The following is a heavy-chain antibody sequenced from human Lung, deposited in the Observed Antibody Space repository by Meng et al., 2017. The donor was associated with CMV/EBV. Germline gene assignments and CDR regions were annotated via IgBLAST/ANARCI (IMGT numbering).Heavy chain of an antibody. CDR2: ISHSGRT. CDR1: GGSIWGSKW. J-gene: IGHJ6*02. CDR3: ARGVHGDTHYYGMEV. V-gene: IGHV4-4*02. D-gene: IGHD4-17*01. Sequence: SXTXSLXCDVSGGSIWGSKWWSWVRQSPGKGLEWLGEISHSGRTNYNPSLKRRVTISVDRSNNQFSLNLTSVTAADTALYYCARGVHGDTHYYGMEVGGQGNXVTVSS.